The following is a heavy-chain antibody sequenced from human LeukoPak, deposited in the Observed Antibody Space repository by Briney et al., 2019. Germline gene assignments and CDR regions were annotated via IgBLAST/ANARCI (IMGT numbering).Heavy chain of an antibody. CDR1: GFTFSDYY. CDR3: LKKGQADDYGKPD. Sequence: PGGSLRLSCAASGFTFSDYYVSWIRQAPGKGLEWVSYISGSGGAIYYADSVKGRFTVSRDNSKNMLYLQMNNLRADDTALYYCLKKGQADDYGKPDWGQGTLVTVSS. V-gene: IGHV3-11*01. CDR2: ISGSGGAI. J-gene: IGHJ4*02. D-gene: IGHD4-17*01.